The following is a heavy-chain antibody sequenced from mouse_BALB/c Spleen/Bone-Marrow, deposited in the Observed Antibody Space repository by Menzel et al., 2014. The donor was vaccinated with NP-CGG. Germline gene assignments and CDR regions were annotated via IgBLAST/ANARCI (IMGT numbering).Heavy chain of an antibody. CDR3: ARVSYRYNWYFDV. CDR1: GYSIXSGYF. J-gene: IGHJ1*01. V-gene: IGHV3-6*02. D-gene: IGHD2-14*01. CDR2: ISYDGTN. Sequence: DVQLQESGPGLVKPSQSLSLTCSVTGYSIXSGYFWNWIRQFPGNKLEWMGYISYDGTNNYNPSLKNRISITRDTSKNHFFLKLNSVTTEDTATYYCARVSYRYNWYFDVWGAGTTVTVSS.